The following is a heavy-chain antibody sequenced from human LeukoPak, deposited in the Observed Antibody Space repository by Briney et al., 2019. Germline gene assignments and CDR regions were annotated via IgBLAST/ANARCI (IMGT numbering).Heavy chain of an antibody. Sequence: PSETLSLTCTVSGGSISSYYWSWIRQPAGKGLEWIGRIYTSGSTNYNPSLKSRVTISVDTSKNQFSLKLSSVTAADTAVYYCARLRYYDSSGYYDFDYWGQGTLVTVSS. CDR3: ARLRYYDSSGYYDFDY. V-gene: IGHV4-4*07. CDR2: IYTSGST. J-gene: IGHJ4*02. D-gene: IGHD3-22*01. CDR1: GGSISSYY.